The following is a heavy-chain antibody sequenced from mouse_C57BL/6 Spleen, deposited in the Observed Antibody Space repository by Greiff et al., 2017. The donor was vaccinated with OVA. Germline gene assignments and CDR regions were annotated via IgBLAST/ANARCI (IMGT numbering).Heavy chain of an antibody. Sequence: VQLQQSGAELVRPGTSVKVSCKASGYAFTNYLIEWVKQRPGQGLEWIGVINPGSGGTNYNEKFKGKATLTADKSSSTAYMQLSSLTSEDSAVYVCARSAPFSTGVDTPLFDYWGQGTTLTVSS. J-gene: IGHJ2*01. D-gene: IGHD1-1*01. V-gene: IGHV1-54*01. CDR2: INPGSGGT. CDR1: GYAFTNYL. CDR3: ARSAPFSTGVDTPLFDY.